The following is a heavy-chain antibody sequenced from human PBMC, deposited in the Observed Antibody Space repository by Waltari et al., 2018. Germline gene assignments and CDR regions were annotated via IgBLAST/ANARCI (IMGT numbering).Heavy chain of an antibody. J-gene: IGHJ4*02. CDR3: ATRIELTLGGFDH. Sequence: QVQLVQSGAELRKPGASVKVSCKASGYAFTDYDISWVRQATGQGLQWMGWMNPSKDNTGHSQNFQGRVAMTANTSISTVYMELSSLRPEDTAVYFCATRIELTLGGFDHWGQGTLVTVSS. CDR2: MNPSKDNT. CDR1: GYAFTDYD. D-gene: IGHD1-26*01. V-gene: IGHV1-8*01.